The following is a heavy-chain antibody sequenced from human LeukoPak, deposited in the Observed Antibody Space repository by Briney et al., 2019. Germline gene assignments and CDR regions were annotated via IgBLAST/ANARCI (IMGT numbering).Heavy chain of an antibody. D-gene: IGHD3-16*01. V-gene: IGHV3-21*01. Sequence: GGSLRLSCAASGFTFSSYSMNWVRQAPGKGLEWVSSISSSSSYIYYADSVKGRFTISRDNAKNSLHLQMNSLRAEDTAVYYCARGTYYDYVWGSSLGDYWGQGTLVTVSS. CDR3: ARGTYYDYVWGSSLGDY. J-gene: IGHJ4*02. CDR2: ISSSSSYI. CDR1: GFTFSSYS.